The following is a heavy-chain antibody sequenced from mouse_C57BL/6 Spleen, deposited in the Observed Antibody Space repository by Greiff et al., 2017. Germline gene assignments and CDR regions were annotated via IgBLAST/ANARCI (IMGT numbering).Heavy chain of an antibody. CDR3: TRPYYYGKGDYAMDN. CDR1: GFTFSDSG. D-gene: IGHD1-1*01. V-gene: IGHV5-17*01. Sequence: EVQLVESGGGLVKPGGSLKLSCAASGFTFSDSGMHWVRQAPEKGLEWVAYISSGSSTIYYADTVKGRFTISSDNAKNTLFLQMTSLRSEDTAMYYCTRPYYYGKGDYAMDNWGQGTSVTVSS. J-gene: IGHJ4*01. CDR2: ISSGSSTI.